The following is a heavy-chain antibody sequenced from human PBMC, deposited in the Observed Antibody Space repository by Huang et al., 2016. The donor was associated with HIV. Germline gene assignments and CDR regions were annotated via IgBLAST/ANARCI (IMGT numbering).Heavy chain of an antibody. V-gene: IGHV2-5*05. CDR3: AKPRMYFDWLDA. CDR2: IHWEAYK. Sequence: QITLKESGPTVVKPTGTLTMTCSFSGFSLSTSGVGVAWLRQVPGQGLEWLALIHWEAYKRDAPSLENRLTITKDTANNQVGRSRTDMEPAETGTYDGAKPRMYFDWLDAWGQGALVTVSS. CDR1: GFSLSTSGVG. J-gene: IGHJ5*02. D-gene: IGHD2-8*01.